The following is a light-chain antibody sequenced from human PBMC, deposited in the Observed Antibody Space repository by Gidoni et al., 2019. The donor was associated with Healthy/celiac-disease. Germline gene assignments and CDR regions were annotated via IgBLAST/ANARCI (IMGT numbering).Light chain of an antibody. CDR1: QSVSSN. J-gene: IGKJ4*01. CDR3: QQYNNWPLLT. Sequence: EIVMTQSPATLSGSPGDRATLSCRASQSVSSNLAWYQQKPGQAPSLLIYGASTRATGIPARFSGSGSGTEFTLTISSLQSEDFAVYYCQQYNNWPLLTFXGXTKVEIK. CDR2: GAS. V-gene: IGKV3-15*01.